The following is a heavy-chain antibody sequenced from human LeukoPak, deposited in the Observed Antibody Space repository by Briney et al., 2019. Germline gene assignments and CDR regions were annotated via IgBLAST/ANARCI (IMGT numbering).Heavy chain of an antibody. Sequence: PGGSLRLSCAASGFTFSTYSMNWVRQAPGKGLEWISYIRSSGSALYYADSVKGRCTVSRDNAKNSLYLQMNSLRAEDTAVYFCARNQYYDTSGDAFDLWGLGTRVTVSS. CDR1: GFTFSTYS. CDR2: IRSSGSAL. V-gene: IGHV3-48*04. J-gene: IGHJ3*01. D-gene: IGHD3-22*01. CDR3: ARNQYYDTSGDAFDL.